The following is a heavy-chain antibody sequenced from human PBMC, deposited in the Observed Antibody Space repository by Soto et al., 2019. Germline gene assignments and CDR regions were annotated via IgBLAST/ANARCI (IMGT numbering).Heavy chain of an antibody. D-gene: IGHD1-26*01. Sequence: QVQLVGSGGGVVQPGRSLRLSCAASGFTFSSYAMHWVRQAPGKGLEWVAVISYDGNNKYYADSVKGRFTISRDDSKNKLYLQMNSLRPEDTAVYYGARGGFRSWELLPFDYWGQGTLVTVSS. J-gene: IGHJ4*02. CDR1: GFTFSSYA. CDR3: ARGGFRSWELLPFDY. CDR2: ISYDGNNK. V-gene: IGHV3-30-3*01.